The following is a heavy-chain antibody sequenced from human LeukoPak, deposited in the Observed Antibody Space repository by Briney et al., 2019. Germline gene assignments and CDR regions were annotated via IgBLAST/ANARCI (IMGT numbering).Heavy chain of an antibody. CDR1: GGTFSTYA. J-gene: IGHJ4*02. D-gene: IGHD6-19*01. CDR3: AREDNLGSGSSPIDY. CDR2: IIPIFGTA. Sequence: SVKVSCKASGGTFSTYAITWVRQAPGQGLEWMGGIIPIFGTANYAQKFQGRVTITADESTSTAYMELSSLRSEDTAVYYCAREDNLGSGSSPIDYWGQGTLVTVSS. V-gene: IGHV1-69*13.